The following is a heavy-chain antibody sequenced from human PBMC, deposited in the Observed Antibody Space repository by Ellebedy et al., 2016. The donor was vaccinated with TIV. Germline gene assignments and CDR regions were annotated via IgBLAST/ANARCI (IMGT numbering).Heavy chain of an antibody. CDR1: GGSISSSSYY. CDR3: ASSCQGLPCYFDP. CDR2: IHYSGST. D-gene: IGHD2-2*01. Sequence: SETLSLTCTVSGGSISSSSYYWVWFRQSPGKGLEWIGRIHYSGSTYYNPSLKSRVTISVDTSKNQFSLKLRAVTAADTAVYYFASSCQGLPCYFDPWGQGTLVTVSS. J-gene: IGHJ4*02. V-gene: IGHV4-39*07.